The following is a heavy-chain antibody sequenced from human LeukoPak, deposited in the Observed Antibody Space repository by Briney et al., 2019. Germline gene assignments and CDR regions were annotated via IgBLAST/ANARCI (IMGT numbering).Heavy chain of an antibody. CDR1: GFTFSSYS. CDR2: ISSSSNSI. J-gene: IGHJ5*02. D-gene: IGHD6-6*01. V-gene: IGHV3-48*02. Sequence: GGSLRLSCAASGFTFSSYSMNWVRQAPGKGLELVSYISSSSNSIYYADSVKGRFIISRDNAENSLSLQMNSLRDEDTAVYYCVRLYSSSSAWLDPWGQGTLVTVSS. CDR3: VRLYSSSSAWLDP.